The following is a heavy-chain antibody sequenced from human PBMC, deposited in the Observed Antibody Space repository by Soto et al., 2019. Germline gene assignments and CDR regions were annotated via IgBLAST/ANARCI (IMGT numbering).Heavy chain of an antibody. Sequence: GASVKVSCKASGYTFTSYGISWVRQAPGQGLEWMGWISAYNGNTNYAQKLQGRVTMTTDTSTSTAYMELRSLRSDDTAVYYCARDRPNYDYIWGSYRSFDYWGQGTLVTVSS. D-gene: IGHD3-16*02. CDR2: ISAYNGNT. CDR3: ARDRPNYDYIWGSYRSFDY. V-gene: IGHV1-18*01. J-gene: IGHJ4*02. CDR1: GYTFTSYG.